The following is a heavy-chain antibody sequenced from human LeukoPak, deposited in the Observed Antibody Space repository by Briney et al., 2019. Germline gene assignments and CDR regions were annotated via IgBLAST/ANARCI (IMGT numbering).Heavy chain of an antibody. D-gene: IGHD6-13*01. CDR3: ARDVLEQQLILPDP. Sequence: ASVKVSCKASGGTFSRYAVSWVRQAPGQGLEWMGRIIPILGVKNYSQRFQARVSLSADISTGTAYMDLSSLRSEDTVIYYCARDVLEQQLILPDPWGQGTLVTVSS. J-gene: IGHJ5*02. CDR2: IIPILGVK. V-gene: IGHV1-69*04. CDR1: GGTFSRYA.